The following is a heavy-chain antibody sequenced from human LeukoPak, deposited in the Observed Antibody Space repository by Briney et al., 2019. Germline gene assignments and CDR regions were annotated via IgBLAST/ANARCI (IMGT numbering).Heavy chain of an antibody. D-gene: IGHD3-3*01. CDR1: GYTFTSYY. Sequence: GASVKASCKASGYTFTSYYMHWVRQAPGQGLEWMGIINPSGGSTSYAQKFQGRVTMTTDTSTSTAYMELSSLRSEDTAVYYCARALPPTIFGVVLDVWGKGTTVTVSS. J-gene: IGHJ6*04. CDR2: INPSGGST. V-gene: IGHV1-46*01. CDR3: ARALPPTIFGVVLDV.